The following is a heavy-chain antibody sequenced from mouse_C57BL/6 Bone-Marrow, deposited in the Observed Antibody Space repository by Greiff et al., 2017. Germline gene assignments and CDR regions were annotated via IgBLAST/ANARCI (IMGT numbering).Heavy chain of an antibody. CDR3: TTRHGSDWYFDV. Sequence: VQLLQSGAELVRPGASVKLSCTASGFNIKDDYMPWVRQRPEQGLEWIGWIDPENGDTEYASKFQGRATISADTASNTAYLQLSSLASEDTSVYYCTTRHGSDWYFDVWGTGTTVTVSS. CDR1: GFNIKDDY. CDR2: IDPENGDT. J-gene: IGHJ1*03. V-gene: IGHV14-4*01. D-gene: IGHD1-1*01.